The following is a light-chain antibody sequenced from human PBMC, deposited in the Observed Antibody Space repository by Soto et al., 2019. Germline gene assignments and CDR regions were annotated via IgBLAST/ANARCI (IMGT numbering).Light chain of an antibody. V-gene: IGLV2-8*01. CDR2: EVS. J-gene: IGLJ1*01. CDR3: SSYAGSNTYV. CDR1: SSDVGGYNY. Sequence: QSALTQPPSASGSPGQSVTISCTGTSSDVGGYNYVSWYQQHPGKAPKLMIYEVSKRPSGVPDRFSGSKSGNTASLTVSGLQAEDKAVYYCSSYAGSNTYVFGTGTKLTVL.